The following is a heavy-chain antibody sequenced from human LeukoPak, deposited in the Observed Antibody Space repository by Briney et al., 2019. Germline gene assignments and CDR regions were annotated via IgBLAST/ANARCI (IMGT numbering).Heavy chain of an antibody. V-gene: IGHV3-48*03. J-gene: IGHJ6*02. Sequence: GGSLRLSCAASGFTFSSYEMNWVRQAPVKGLEWISHISSSGSSISDADSVKGRFTISRDNAKNSLYLQMNSLRAEDTAVYYCARDGDYFYGMDVWGQGTTVTVSS. CDR3: ARDGDYFYGMDV. CDR1: GFTFSSYE. CDR2: ISSSGSSI.